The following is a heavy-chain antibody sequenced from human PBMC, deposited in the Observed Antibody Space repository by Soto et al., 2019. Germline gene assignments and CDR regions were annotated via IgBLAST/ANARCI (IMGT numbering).Heavy chain of an antibody. J-gene: IGHJ5*02. CDR1: GVTFTSSS. CDR3: ARVSLSGFDP. D-gene: IGHD1-26*01. CDR2: ISPIFGSA. Sequence: QVQLVQSGAEVNKPGSSVKVSCQASGVTFTSSSFSWVRQAPGQGLEWMGGISPIFGSANYAQNFQGRVTITADKSTSTVYLFLTSLKCEDTAVYYCARVSLSGFDPCGHGTLVIVSS. V-gene: IGHV1-69*06.